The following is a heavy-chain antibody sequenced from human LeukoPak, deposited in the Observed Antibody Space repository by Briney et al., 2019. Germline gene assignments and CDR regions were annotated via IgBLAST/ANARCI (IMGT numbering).Heavy chain of an antibody. V-gene: IGHV4-59*01. D-gene: IGHD2-8*01. Sequence: PSETLSLTCTVSGGSISSYYWSWIRQPPGKGLEWIGYIYYSGSTNYNPSLKSRVTISVDTSKNQFSLKLSSVTAADTAVYYCARGLIQTDYWGQGTLVTVSS. CDR2: IYYSGST. CDR3: ARGLIQTDY. J-gene: IGHJ4*02. CDR1: GGSISSYY.